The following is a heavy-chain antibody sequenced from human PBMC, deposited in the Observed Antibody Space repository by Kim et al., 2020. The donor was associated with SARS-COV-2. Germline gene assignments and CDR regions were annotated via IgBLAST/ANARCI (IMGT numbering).Heavy chain of an antibody. CDR3: AHIGNLAY. J-gene: IGHJ4*02. CDR2: GNRA. D-gene: IGHD1-1*01. Sequence: GNRADYDDSVKGRFTISRDNPKKTLYLQMNSLRVEDTAVDYCAHIGNLAYWGQGTQVTVSS. V-gene: IGHV3-23*01.